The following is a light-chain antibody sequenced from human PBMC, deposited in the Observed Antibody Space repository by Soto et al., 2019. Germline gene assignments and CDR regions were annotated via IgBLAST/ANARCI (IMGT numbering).Light chain of an antibody. J-gene: IGKJ3*01. CDR3: QQYHSYPFP. CDR1: QGISSY. Sequence: AIRMTQSPSSFSASTGDRVTITCRASQGISSYLAWYQQKPGKAPKLLIYAASTLQSGVPSRFSGSGSGTDFTLTISCLQSEDFATYYRQQYHSYPFPFCPGTNLDIK. V-gene: IGKV1-8*01. CDR2: AAS.